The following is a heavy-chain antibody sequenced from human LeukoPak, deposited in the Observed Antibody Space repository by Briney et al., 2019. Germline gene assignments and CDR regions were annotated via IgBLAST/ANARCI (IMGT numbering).Heavy chain of an antibody. CDR1: GFIFSNYA. CDR2: ISYDGSNE. J-gene: IGHJ4*02. V-gene: IGHV3-30*04. CDR3: ARDTYGSDY. Sequence: PGGSLRLSCAASGFIFSNYAMHWVRQAPGKGLEWLIFISYDGSNEYYADSVKGRFTISRDNSKNTLYLQMNSLRAEDTAVYYCARDTYGSDYWGQGTLVTVSS. D-gene: IGHD3-10*01.